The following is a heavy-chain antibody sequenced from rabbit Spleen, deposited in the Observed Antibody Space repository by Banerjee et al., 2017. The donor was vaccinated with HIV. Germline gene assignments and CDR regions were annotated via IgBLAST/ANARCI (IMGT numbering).Heavy chain of an antibody. CDR1: GVSFSGSSY. V-gene: IGHV1S40*01. CDR2: IEAGSSGFT. D-gene: IGHD1-1*01. J-gene: IGHJ4*01. CDR3: WRGASNSGYYNL. Sequence: QSLAESGGGLVKPGGTLTLTCIASGVSFSGSSYMCWVRQAPGTGLEWIACIEAGSSGFTYFASWAKGRFNIYRASWTAVTLQMTSLTVADSATYFCWRGASNSGYYNLWGQGTLVTVS.